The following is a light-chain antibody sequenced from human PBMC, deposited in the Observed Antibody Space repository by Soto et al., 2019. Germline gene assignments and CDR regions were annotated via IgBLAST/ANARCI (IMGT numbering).Light chain of an antibody. Sequence: EIVMTQSPATLSVSPGERATLSCSARQSVSSNLAWYQQKPGQAPRLLIYDPSTRATGIPATFSGSGSGTEFTLTLSSLQSEDFAVYYCQQYNNWPRKFGQATKVEIK. J-gene: IGKJ1*01. CDR3: QQYNNWPRK. CDR1: QSVSSN. CDR2: DPS. V-gene: IGKV3-15*01.